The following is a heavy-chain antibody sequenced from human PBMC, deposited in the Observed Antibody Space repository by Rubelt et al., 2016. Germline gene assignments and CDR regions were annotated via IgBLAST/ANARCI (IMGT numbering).Heavy chain of an antibody. CDR3: AKGRKSKWPGGALDS. V-gene: IGHV3-23*01. J-gene: IGHJ3*02. CDR2: VAV. Sequence: EVQVLESGGDLVQAGGSLRLSCVASGFTFNTYAITWSARLQGRGWSGSVAVAVRGRLSSSRDNYKRTGYLQMNSLRGEDTALYYCAKGRKSKWPGGALDSWGQGTTVTV. D-gene: IGHD5-12*01. CDR1: GFTFNTYA.